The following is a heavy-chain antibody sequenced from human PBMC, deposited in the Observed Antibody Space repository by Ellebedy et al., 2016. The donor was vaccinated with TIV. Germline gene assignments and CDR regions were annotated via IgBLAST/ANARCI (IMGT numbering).Heavy chain of an antibody. CDR1: GFTFSSYW. D-gene: IGHD6-19*01. CDR3: ARGVRDSSGQDAFDI. V-gene: IGHV3-74*01. J-gene: IGHJ3*02. Sequence: GESLKISCAASGFTFSSYWMHWVRQAPGKGLVWVSRINSDGSSTSYADSVKGRFTISRDNAKNTLYLQMNSLRAEDTAVYYCARGVRDSSGQDAFDIWGQGTMVTVSS. CDR2: INSDGSST.